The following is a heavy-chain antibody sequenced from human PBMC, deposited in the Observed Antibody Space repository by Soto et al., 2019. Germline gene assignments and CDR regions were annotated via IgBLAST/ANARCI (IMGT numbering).Heavy chain of an antibody. CDR1: GFTFSSYS. J-gene: IGHJ6*02. CDR3: ARDSRVVIMEYPYYYGMDV. Sequence: GGSLRLSCAASGFTFSSYSMNWVRQAPGKGLEWVSYISSSSSTIYYADSVKGRFTISRDNAKNSLYLQMNSLRDEDTSVYYCARDSRVVIMEYPYYYGMDVWGQGTTVTVSS. CDR2: ISSSSSTI. D-gene: IGHD3-3*01. V-gene: IGHV3-48*02.